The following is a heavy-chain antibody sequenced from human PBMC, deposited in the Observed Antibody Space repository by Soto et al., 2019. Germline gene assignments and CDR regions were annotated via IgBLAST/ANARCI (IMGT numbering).Heavy chain of an antibody. J-gene: IGHJ6*02. CDR2: IKSRTDGGTT. CDR1: GLPFNKAW. D-gene: IGHD3-10*01. CDR3: TTEGHYSGSGTYSNYYYYYGMDV. Sequence: GGSLRLSCAASGLPFNKAWMSWVRQAAGKGLEWVARIKSRTDGGTTDYAAPVKGRFTISRDDSKNTLSLQMNSLKTEGTAVYYCTTEGHYSGSGTYSNYYYYYGMDVWGQGTTVTVSS. V-gene: IGHV3-15*01.